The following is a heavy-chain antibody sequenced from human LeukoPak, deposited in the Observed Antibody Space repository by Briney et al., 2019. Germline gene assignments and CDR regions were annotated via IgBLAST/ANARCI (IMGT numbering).Heavy chain of an antibody. J-gene: IGHJ5*02. CDR2: INAGNGNT. D-gene: IGHD4-17*01. CDR1: GYTFTSYA. Sequence: ASVKVSCKASGYTFTSYAMHWLRQAPGQRLEWMGWINAGNGNTKYSQKFQGRVTITRDTSASTAYMELSSLRSEDTAVYYCARVNDYGDYVFAWLDPWGQRTLVTVSS. V-gene: IGHV1-3*01. CDR3: ARVNDYGDYVFAWLDP.